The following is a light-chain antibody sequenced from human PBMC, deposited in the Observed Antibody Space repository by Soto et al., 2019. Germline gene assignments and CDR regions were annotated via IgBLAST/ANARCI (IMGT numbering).Light chain of an antibody. V-gene: IGLV2-23*01. CDR1: SSDVGSYNL. J-gene: IGLJ1*01. CDR3: CSYAGSPYV. CDR2: EGS. Sequence: QSALTQPASVSGSPGQSITISCTGTSSDVGSYNLVSWYQKHPGKAPKLMIYEGSKRPSGVSNRFSGSKSGNTASLTISGLQAEDEADYYCCSYAGSPYVFGTGTKLTVL.